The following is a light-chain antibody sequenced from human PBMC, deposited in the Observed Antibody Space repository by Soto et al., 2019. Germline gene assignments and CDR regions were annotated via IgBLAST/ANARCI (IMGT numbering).Light chain of an antibody. CDR2: EVY. Sequence: QSALTQPASVSGSLGQSITISCTGTSSDIGGYNYVSWYQQHPGKVPKLMIYEVYNQPSGVSNRFSGSKSANTASLTISGLQADDEADYYCSSFTSSSTQVFGGGTKLTVL. J-gene: IGLJ3*02. CDR3: SSFTSSSTQV. V-gene: IGLV2-14*01. CDR1: SSDIGGYNY.